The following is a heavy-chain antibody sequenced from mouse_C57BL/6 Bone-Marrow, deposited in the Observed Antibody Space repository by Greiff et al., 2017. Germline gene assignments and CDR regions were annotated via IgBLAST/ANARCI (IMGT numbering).Heavy chain of an antibody. CDR1: GYTFTSYW. V-gene: IGHV1-69*01. D-gene: IGHD1-2*01. Sequence: QVQLQQPGAELVMPGASVKLSCKASGYTFTSYWMHWVKQRPGQGLEWIGEIDPSDSYTNYNQKFKGKSTLTVDKSSSTAYMQRSSLTSEDSAVYYCARSANFYWYFDVWGTGTTVTVSS. J-gene: IGHJ1*03. CDR3: ARSANFYWYFDV. CDR2: IDPSDSYT.